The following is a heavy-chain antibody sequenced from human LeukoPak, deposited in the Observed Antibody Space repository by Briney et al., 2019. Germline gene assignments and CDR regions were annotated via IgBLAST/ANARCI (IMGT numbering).Heavy chain of an antibody. D-gene: IGHD6-13*01. CDR2: INHSGST. J-gene: IGHJ5*02. V-gene: IGHV4-34*01. Sequence: SETLSLTCAVYGGSFSGNYWSWIRQPPGKGLEWIGEINHSGSTNYNPSLKSRVTISIDTSKNQFSLKLSSVTAADTAVYYCARPYSSSWYEVDWFDPWGQGTLVTVSS. CDR1: GGSFSGNY. CDR3: ARPYSSSWYEVDWFDP.